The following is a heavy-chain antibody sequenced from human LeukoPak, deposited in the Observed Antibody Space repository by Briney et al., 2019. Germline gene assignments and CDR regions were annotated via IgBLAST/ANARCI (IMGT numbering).Heavy chain of an antibody. Sequence: GESLKISCKTSGFSFTTYWIGWVRQMPGTGLEWVGAIYPDDSDTRYSPSFQGQVVISADRSIRTAYLQWNTLKTSDTAMYYCVRQRGASGTINHFDPWGQGTLVTVSS. J-gene: IGHJ5*02. CDR1: GFSFTTYW. V-gene: IGHV5-51*01. D-gene: IGHD3-10*01. CDR3: VRQRGASGTINHFDP. CDR2: IYPDDSDT.